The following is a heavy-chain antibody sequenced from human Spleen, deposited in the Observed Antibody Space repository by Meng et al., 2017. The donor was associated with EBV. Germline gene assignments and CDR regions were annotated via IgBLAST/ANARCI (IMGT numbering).Heavy chain of an antibody. V-gene: IGHV4-34*01. J-gene: IGHJ4*02. CDR1: GGVISGYY. Sequence: QVQLQEWGAGLLKPSETLSLTCAVSGGVISGYYWSWIRQPPGKGLEWIGEINHSGSTNYNPSLKSRVTISVDTSKNQFSLKLNSVTAADTAVYYCARWAGGVCFYCDYWGQGTLVTVSS. CDR3: ARWAGGVCFYCDY. CDR2: INHSGST. D-gene: IGHD2-8*02.